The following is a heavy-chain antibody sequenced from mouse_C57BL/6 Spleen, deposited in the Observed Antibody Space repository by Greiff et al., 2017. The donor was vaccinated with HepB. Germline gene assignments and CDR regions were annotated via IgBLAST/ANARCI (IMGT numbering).Heavy chain of an antibody. CDR3: ARQITGGFAY. V-gene: IGHV1-54*01. Sequence: VQLQQSGAELVRPGTSVKVSCKASGYAFTNYLIEWVKQRPGQGLEWIGVINPGSGGTNYNEKFKGKATLTADKSSSTAYMQLSSLTSEDSAVYFCARQITGGFAYWGQGTLVTVSA. D-gene: IGHD1-1*01. CDR2: INPGSGGT. CDR1: GYAFTNYL. J-gene: IGHJ3*01.